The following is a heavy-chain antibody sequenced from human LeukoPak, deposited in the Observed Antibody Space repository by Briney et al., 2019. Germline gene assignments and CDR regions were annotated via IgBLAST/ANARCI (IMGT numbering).Heavy chain of an antibody. V-gene: IGHV3-23*01. CDR3: AKSHYAPEYFDY. J-gene: IGHJ4*02. Sequence: GRFTISRDNSKNPLFLQMNSLRAEDTAVYYCAKSHYAPEYFDYWGQGTLVTVTS. D-gene: IGHD4-11*01.